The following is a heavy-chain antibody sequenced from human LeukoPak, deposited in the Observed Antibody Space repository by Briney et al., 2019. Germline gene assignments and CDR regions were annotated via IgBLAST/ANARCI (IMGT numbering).Heavy chain of an antibody. V-gene: IGHV3-7*01. J-gene: IGHJ5*02. CDR3: ATVTAWFDP. Sequence: GGSLRLSCAGSGFTFSKYWMSWVRQAPGKGLEWVANIKQDGSEKYYVDSVKGRFTISRDNAKNSLYLQMSSLRAEDTALNYCATVTAWFDPWGQGTLVTVSS. D-gene: IGHD2-21*02. CDR1: GFTFSKYW. CDR2: IKQDGSEK.